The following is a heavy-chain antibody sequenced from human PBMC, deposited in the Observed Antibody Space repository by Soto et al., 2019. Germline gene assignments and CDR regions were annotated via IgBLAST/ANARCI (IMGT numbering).Heavy chain of an antibody. V-gene: IGHV4-31*03. CDR2: IYYSGST. Sequence: PSETLSLTCTVSGGSISSGGYYWSWIRQHPGKGLEWIGYIYYSGSTYYNPSLKSRVTISVDTSKNQFSLKLSPVTAADTAVYYCASSPRRDYYDSSGSRNWFDPWGQGTLVTVSS. CDR1: GGSISSGGYY. J-gene: IGHJ5*02. CDR3: ASSPRRDYYDSSGSRNWFDP. D-gene: IGHD3-22*01.